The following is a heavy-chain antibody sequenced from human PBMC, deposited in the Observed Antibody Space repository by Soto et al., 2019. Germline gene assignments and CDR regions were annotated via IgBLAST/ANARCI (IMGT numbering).Heavy chain of an antibody. D-gene: IGHD3-10*01. CDR1: GFTLSDYY. CDR3: ARDKSGGLDY. Sequence: GGSLRLSCAASGFTLSDYYMNWVRQAPGKGLEWVSSISSSSTIYYADSVKGRFTISRDNSKNTLYLQMNSLRAEDTAVYYCARDKSGGLDYWGQGTLVTVSS. V-gene: IGHV3-11*04. CDR2: ISSSSTI. J-gene: IGHJ4*02.